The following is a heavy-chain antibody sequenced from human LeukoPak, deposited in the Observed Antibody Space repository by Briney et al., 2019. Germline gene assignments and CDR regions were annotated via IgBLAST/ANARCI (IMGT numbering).Heavy chain of an antibody. Sequence: GGSLRLSCAASGFTFSSYSMNWVRQAPGKGLEWVAVVSYDGNHKYYADSVRGRFTISRDNSKNTLYLQVNSLRPEDTAVYYCTTLETIAAAGILWFDPWGQGTRVTVSS. CDR2: VSYDGNHK. CDR3: TTLETIAAAGILWFDP. V-gene: IGHV3-30*03. J-gene: IGHJ5*02. CDR1: GFTFSSYS. D-gene: IGHD6-13*01.